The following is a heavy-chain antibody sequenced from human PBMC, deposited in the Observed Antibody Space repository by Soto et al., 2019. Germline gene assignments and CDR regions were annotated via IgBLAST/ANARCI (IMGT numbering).Heavy chain of an antibody. CDR2: IIPIFGTA. V-gene: IGHV1-69*13. D-gene: IGHD2-15*01. CDR1: GGTFSSNA. Sequence: GTSVKVSCKDSGGTFSSNASSWVRQAPGQGLEWMGGIIPIFGTANYAQKFQGRVTITADESTSTAYMELSSLRSEDTAVYYCARVSGGNDGWFDPWGQGTLVTVSS. J-gene: IGHJ5*02. CDR3: ARVSGGNDGWFDP.